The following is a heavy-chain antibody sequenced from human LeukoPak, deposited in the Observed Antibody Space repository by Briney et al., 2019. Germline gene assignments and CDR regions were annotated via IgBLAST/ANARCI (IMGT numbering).Heavy chain of an antibody. CDR1: GFDFYAYE. CDR3: TTLGYHLDS. D-gene: IGHD3-22*01. Sequence: PGGSLRLSCAASGFDFYAYEMNWVRQAPGKGLEWVAYFAGSDTTKYYADSVKGRFTISRDNAKNSLYLQMNSLRAEDTALYYCTTLGYHLDSWGQGTLVTVSS. V-gene: IGHV3-48*03. J-gene: IGHJ4*02. CDR2: FAGSDTTK.